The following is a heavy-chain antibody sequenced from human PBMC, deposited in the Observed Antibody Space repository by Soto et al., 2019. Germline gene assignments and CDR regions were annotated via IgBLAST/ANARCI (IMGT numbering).Heavy chain of an antibody. CDR2: ISYDGSNK. CDR3: AKRYCSGGSCYVDY. CDR1: GFTFSSYG. D-gene: IGHD2-15*01. J-gene: IGHJ4*02. Sequence: VQLVESGGGVVQPGRSLRLSCAASGFTFSSYGMHWVRQAPGKGLEWVAVISYDGSNKYYADSVKGRFTISRDNSKNTLYLQMNSLRAEDTAVYYCAKRYCSGGSCYVDYWGQGTLVTVSS. V-gene: IGHV3-30*18.